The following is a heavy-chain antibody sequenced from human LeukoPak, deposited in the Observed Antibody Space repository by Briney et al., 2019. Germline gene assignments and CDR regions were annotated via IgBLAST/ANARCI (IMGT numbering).Heavy chain of an antibody. J-gene: IGHJ4*02. V-gene: IGHV3-74*01. Sequence: GGSLRLSCAASGFTFCDYWMHWVRQAPGKGLAWVLGMNTDGIEIRYADSVKGRFTISRDNAMITVYLQMNSLRVEDTAMFHCARGSGYYYLDYWGQGALVTVSS. D-gene: IGHD5-18*01. CDR3: ARGSGYYYLDY. CDR1: GFTFCDYW. CDR2: MNTDGIEI.